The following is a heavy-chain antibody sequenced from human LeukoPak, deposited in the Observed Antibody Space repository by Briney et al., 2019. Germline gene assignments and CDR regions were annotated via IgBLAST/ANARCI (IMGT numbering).Heavy chain of an antibody. Sequence: GGSLRLSCAASGFTVSSNYMSWVRQAPGKGLEWVSVIYSGGSTYYADSVKGRFTISRDNSKNTLYLQMNSLRAEDTAVYYCARSTYYYDSSGYHYYYYGMDVWGQGTTVTVSS. V-gene: IGHV3-53*01. CDR3: ARSTYYYDSSGYHYYYYGMDV. CDR2: IYSGGST. D-gene: IGHD3-22*01. CDR1: GFTVSSNY. J-gene: IGHJ6*02.